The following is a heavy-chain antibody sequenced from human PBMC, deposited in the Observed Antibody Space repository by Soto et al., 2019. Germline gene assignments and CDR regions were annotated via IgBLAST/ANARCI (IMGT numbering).Heavy chain of an antibody. CDR1: GDSMTSSSYY. CDR3: ARHTRNQFDP. J-gene: IGHJ5*02. Sequence: QLQLQESGPGLVKPSETLSLTCTVSGDSMTSSSYYWGWIRQPPGKGLEWIGSIYYSERTSYNSGSTYYSPSLKSRVTISGDTSESQFSLKLSSVTAADTAVYYCARHTRNQFDPWGQGTLVTVSS. CDR2: IYYSERTSYNSGST. V-gene: IGHV4-39*01.